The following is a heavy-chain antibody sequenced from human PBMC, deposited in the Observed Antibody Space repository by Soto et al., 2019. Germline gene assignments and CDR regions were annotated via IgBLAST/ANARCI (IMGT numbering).Heavy chain of an antibody. CDR2: IYYSGST. J-gene: IGHJ6*02. D-gene: IGHD4-17*01. Sequence: QLQLQESGPGLVKPSETLSLTCTVSGGSISSSSYYWGWIRQPPGKGLEWIGSIYYSGSTYYNPSLTSRVTISVDTSKNQFSLKLSSVTAADTAVYYCARHVSYGYYYYYYGMDVWGQGTTVTVSS. CDR3: ARHVSYGYYYYYYGMDV. CDR1: GGSISSSSYY. V-gene: IGHV4-39*01.